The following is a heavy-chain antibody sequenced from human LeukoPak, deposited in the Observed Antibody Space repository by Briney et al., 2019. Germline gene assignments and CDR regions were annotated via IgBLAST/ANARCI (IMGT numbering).Heavy chain of an antibody. CDR2: IYPGDSDT. Sequence: GESLKISCQGSGYSFTRYWIGWVRQMPGKGLEWMGIIYPGDSDTRYSPSFQGQVTISADKSISTAYLQWSSLKASDTAMYYCARAVDYYDSSGYYSAFDIWGQGTMVTVSS. D-gene: IGHD3-22*01. CDR3: ARAVDYYDSSGYYSAFDI. V-gene: IGHV5-51*01. CDR1: GYSFTRYW. J-gene: IGHJ3*02.